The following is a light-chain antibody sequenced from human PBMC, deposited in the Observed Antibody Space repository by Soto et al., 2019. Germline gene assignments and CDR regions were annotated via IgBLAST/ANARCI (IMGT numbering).Light chain of an antibody. CDR1: SGSVFTSYY. Sequence: TVVTQEPSFSVSPGGTVTLTCGLSSGSVFTSYYPSWYQQTPGQAPRTLIYSTNTRSSGVPDRFSGSILGNKAALTITGAQADDESDYYCVLYMGSGINWVFGGGTKLTVL. CDR3: VLYMGSGINWV. CDR2: STN. J-gene: IGLJ3*02. V-gene: IGLV8-61*01.